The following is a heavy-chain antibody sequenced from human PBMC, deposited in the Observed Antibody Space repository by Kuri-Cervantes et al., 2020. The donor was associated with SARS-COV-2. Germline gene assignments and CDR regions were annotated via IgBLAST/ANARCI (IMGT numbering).Heavy chain of an antibody. D-gene: IGHD4-11*01. CDR1: GFTFSSYA. Sequence: GESLKISCAASGFTFSSYAMTWVRQAPGKGLEWVSVIYSGHYTTYYADSVKGRFTISRDNAKNMLYLYMNSLRADDTAVYYCARDSMTTRDFDYWGQGTLVTVSS. J-gene: IGHJ4*02. CDR3: ARDSMTTRDFDY. CDR2: IYSGHYTT. V-gene: IGHV3-23*03.